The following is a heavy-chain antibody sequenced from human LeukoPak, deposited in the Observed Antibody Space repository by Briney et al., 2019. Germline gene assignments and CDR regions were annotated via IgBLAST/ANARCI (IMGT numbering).Heavy chain of an antibody. V-gene: IGHV3-23*01. CDR2: VRVSGADT. D-gene: IGHD4-17*01. CDR1: GFTFSKYS. CDR3: ARDPNGDYIGAFDF. J-gene: IGHJ3*01. Sequence: PGGSMRLSCTNSGFTFSKYSLIWVRQAPGEGLEWVSSVRVSGADTFYADAEKVRCTVSRDNYKTTLFLQMDNLRAEDTAVYYCARDPNGDYIGAFDFWGQGTRVTVSS.